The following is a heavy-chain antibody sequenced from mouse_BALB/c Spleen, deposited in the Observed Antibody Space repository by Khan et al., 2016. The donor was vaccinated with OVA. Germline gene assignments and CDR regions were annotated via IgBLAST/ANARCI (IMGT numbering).Heavy chain of an antibody. Sequence: QVQLKQSAAELARPGASVKMSCKASGYTFTSNTMHWVKQRPGQGLEWIGYINPRSGYTEYNQKCKDKNTLTADTSSSTAYMQMSSLTSDDSAFYYCARRRGGYYFDYWGQGTTLTVSS. CDR1: GYTFTSNT. CDR2: INPRSGYT. J-gene: IGHJ2*01. CDR3: ARRRGGYYFDY. V-gene: IGHV1-4*02.